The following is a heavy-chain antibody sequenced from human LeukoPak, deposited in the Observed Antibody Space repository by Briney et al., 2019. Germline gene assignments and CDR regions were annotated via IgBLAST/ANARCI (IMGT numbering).Heavy chain of an antibody. D-gene: IGHD3-3*01. CDR1: GGSISSYY. Sequence: SETLSLTCTVSGGSISSYYWSWIRQPPGKGLEWIGYIYYSGSTNYNPSLKSRVTISVDTSKNQFSLKLSSVTAADTAVYYCARNDFWSGYRFDYWGQGTLVTVSS. J-gene: IGHJ4*02. CDR3: ARNDFWSGYRFDY. CDR2: IYYSGST. V-gene: IGHV4-59*01.